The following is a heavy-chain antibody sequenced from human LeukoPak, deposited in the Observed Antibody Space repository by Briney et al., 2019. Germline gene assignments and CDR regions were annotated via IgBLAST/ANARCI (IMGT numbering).Heavy chain of an antibody. V-gene: IGHV3-30*02. CDR2: IRYDGSNK. J-gene: IGHJ4*02. D-gene: IGHD3-3*01. CDR3: AKGQINYDSWSGYDY. Sequence: GGSLRLSCAASGFTFSTYAMHWVRQAPGTGLEWVAFIRYDGSNKYYADSVKGRFTISRDNSKNTLYLQMHSLRPEDTAVYYCAKGQINYDSWSGYDYWGQGALVTVSS. CDR1: GFTFSTYA.